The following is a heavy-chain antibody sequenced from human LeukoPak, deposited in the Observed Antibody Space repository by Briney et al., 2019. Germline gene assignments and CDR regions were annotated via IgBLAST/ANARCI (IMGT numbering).Heavy chain of an antibody. CDR2: MNPNSGNT. V-gene: IGHV1-8*01. D-gene: IGHD1-7*01. Sequence: ASVKVSCKASGYTFTSYDINWVRQATGQGLEWMGWMNPNSGNTGYAQKFQGRVTMTRNTSISTAYMELSSLRSEDTAVYYCALNIITGTTRPSLWGQGTLVTVSS. J-gene: IGHJ4*02. CDR1: GYTFTSYD. CDR3: ALNIITGTTRPSL.